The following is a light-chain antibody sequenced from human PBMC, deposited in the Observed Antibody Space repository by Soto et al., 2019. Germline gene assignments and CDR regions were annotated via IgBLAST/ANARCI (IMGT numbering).Light chain of an antibody. J-gene: IGLJ2*01. CDR1: SSNIGSNT. CDR2: RNN. Sequence: QAVVTQPPSASGTPGQRVTISCSGSSSNIGSNTVNWYQQLPGTAPKLLIYRNNQRPSGVPDRFSGSKSGTSASLAISGLQSGDEADYYCAAWDDSLNGLVFGGGTKVTVL. CDR3: AAWDDSLNGLV. V-gene: IGLV1-44*01.